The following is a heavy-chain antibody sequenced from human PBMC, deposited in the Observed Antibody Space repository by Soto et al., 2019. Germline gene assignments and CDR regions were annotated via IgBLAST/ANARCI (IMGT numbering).Heavy chain of an antibody. V-gene: IGHV4-30-4*01. D-gene: IGHD5-18*01. J-gene: IGHJ4*02. Sequence: TLSLTCTVSGGSISSGDYYWSWIRQPPGKGLEWIGYIYYSGSTYYNPSLKSRVTISVDTSKNQFSLKLSSVTAADTAVYYCARSGYSYGYDFDYWGQGTLVTVSS. CDR1: GGSISSGDYY. CDR3: ARSGYSYGYDFDY. CDR2: IYYSGST.